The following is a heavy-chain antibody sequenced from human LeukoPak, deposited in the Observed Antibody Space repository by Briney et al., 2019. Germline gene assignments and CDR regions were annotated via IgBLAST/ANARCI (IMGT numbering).Heavy chain of an antibody. Sequence: GGSLRLSCAASGFTFSSSAMSWVRQVPGKGLEWVSGISASGGSTSYADSVRGRFTIFRDNSKNTLYVQMNSLRAEDTAVYYCARDPAKFWSGHDYWGQGTLVTVSS. V-gene: IGHV3-23*01. D-gene: IGHD3-3*01. CDR2: ISASGGST. CDR3: ARDPAKFWSGHDY. CDR1: GFTFSSSA. J-gene: IGHJ4*02.